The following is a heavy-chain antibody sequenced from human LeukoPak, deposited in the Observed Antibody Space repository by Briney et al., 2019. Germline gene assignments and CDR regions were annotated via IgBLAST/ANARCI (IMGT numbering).Heavy chain of an antibody. J-gene: IGHJ5*02. CDR2: IFYSGST. D-gene: IGHD3-3*01. CDR3: ARARHYDFWSGYNP. Sequence: PSETLSLTCTVSGVSISSGGYYWSWIRQHPGKGLEWIGYIFYSGSTYYNPSLKSRVTISVDTSKNQFSLKLSSVTAEDTAVYYCARARHYDFWSGYNPWGQGTLVTVSS. CDR1: GVSISSGGYY. V-gene: IGHV4-31*03.